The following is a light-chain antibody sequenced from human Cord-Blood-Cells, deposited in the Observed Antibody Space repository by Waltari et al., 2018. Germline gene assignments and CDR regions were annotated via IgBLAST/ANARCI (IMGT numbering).Light chain of an antibody. CDR1: SSDVGGYNY. Sequence: QSALTQPPSASGSPGQSVTLSCTGPSSDVGGYNYVSWYQQHPGKAPKLMIYEVSKRPSGVSDRFSGSKSGNTASLTVSGLQAEDEADYYCSSYAGSNNWVFGGGTKLTVL. V-gene: IGLV2-8*01. J-gene: IGLJ3*02. CDR3: SSYAGSNNWV. CDR2: EVS.